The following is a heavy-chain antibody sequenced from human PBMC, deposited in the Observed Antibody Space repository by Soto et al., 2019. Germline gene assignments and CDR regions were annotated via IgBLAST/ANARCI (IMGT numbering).Heavy chain of an antibody. J-gene: IGHJ5*02. CDR3: ARDYGGNSGWFDP. V-gene: IGHV1-8*01. CDR1: GYTFTSYD. CDR2: MKPNSDST. D-gene: IGHD4-17*01. Sequence: ASGKVSCKASGYTFTSYDINWVRQAPGRGLEWMGWMKPNSDSTGFAQKFQGRVSMTRDTSISTVYMELSSLTFEDTAVYYCARDYGGNSGWFDPWGQGTLVPVSS.